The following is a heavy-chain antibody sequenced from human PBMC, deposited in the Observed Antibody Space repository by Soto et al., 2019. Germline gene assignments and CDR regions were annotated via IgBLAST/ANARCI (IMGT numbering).Heavy chain of an antibody. CDR1: GFTFSSYS. CDR2: ISSSSSTI. Sequence: GGSLRLSCAASGFTFSSYSMNWVRQAPGKGLEWVSYISSSSSTIYYADSVKGRFTISRDNAKNSLYLQMNSLRAEDTAVYYCARGAVALEWLSGYYFDYWGQGTLVTVSS. J-gene: IGHJ4*02. D-gene: IGHD3-3*01. CDR3: ARGAVALEWLSGYYFDY. V-gene: IGHV3-48*01.